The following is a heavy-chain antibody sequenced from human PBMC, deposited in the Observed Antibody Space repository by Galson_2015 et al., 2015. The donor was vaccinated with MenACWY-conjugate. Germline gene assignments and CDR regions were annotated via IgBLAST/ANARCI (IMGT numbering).Heavy chain of an antibody. Sequence: SVKVSCKASGYTFTTYYMHWVRQAPGPGLEWMGILRPSGDDGTTYAQKFQVRVTMTRDTYTRTVYMDLSSLRSEDTAVYYCVREYRGGSFDYWGQGTLVTVSS. CDR1: GYTFTTYY. CDR2: LRPSGDDGT. J-gene: IGHJ4*02. V-gene: IGHV1-46*01. D-gene: IGHD1-26*01. CDR3: VREYRGGSFDY.